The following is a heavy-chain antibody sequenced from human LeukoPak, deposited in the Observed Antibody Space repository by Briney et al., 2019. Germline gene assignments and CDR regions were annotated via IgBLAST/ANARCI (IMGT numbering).Heavy chain of an antibody. Sequence: PGGSLRLSRAASGFTFSSYWMSWVRQAPGKGLEWVANIKQDGSEKYYVDSVKGRFTISRDNAKNSLYLQMNSLRAEDTAVYYCARGLSEATFDYWGQGTLVTVSS. CDR1: GFTFSSYW. CDR3: ARGLSEATFDY. D-gene: IGHD5-12*01. J-gene: IGHJ4*02. CDR2: IKQDGSEK. V-gene: IGHV3-7*01.